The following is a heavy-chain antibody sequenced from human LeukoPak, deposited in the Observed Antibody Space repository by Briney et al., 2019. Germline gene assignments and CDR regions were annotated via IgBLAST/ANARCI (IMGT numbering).Heavy chain of an antibody. J-gene: IGHJ5*01. CDR3: ARRSIGVFDS. V-gene: IGHV5-51*01. CDR2: IYPGDSET. D-gene: IGHD3-22*01. Sequence: MTGESLKISCEGSGYSFTNYWIGWVRQMPGKGLQWMGIIYPGDSETKYSPSFQGQVILSADKSISTAYLQLSSLKASDTAIYYCARRSIGVFDSWGQGTLVTASS. CDR1: GYSFTNYW.